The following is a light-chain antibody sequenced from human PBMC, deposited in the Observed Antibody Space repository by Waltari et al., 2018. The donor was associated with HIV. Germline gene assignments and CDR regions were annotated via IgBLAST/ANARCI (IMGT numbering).Light chain of an antibody. CDR2: DTT. CDR3: LVFYSDAAV. V-gene: IGLV7-46*01. Sequence: QAVVTQEPPLTVSPGETVTLTCGSSAGAVTSGLYPFWFQQKPGQAPRTLIYDTTNKHSWTPARFSGSLLGGKAALTLSGAQPEDEAEYYCLVFYSDAAVFGGGTRLTVL. CDR1: AGAVTSGLY. J-gene: IGLJ2*01.